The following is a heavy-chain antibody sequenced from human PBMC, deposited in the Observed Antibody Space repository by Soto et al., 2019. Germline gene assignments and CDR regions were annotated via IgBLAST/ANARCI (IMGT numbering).Heavy chain of an antibody. J-gene: IGHJ5*02. CDR1: GGSFSGYY. CDR2: INHSGST. D-gene: IGHD1-26*01. Sequence: SETLSLTCAVYGGSFSGYYWSWIRQPPGKGLEWIGEINHSGSTNYNPSLKSRVTISVDTSKNQFSLKLSSVTAADTAVYYCARNAYSGSYDWFDPWGQGTLVTVSS. V-gene: IGHV4-34*01. CDR3: ARNAYSGSYDWFDP.